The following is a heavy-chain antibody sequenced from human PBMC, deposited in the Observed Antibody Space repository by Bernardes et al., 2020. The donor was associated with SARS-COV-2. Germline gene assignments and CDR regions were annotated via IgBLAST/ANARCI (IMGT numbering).Heavy chain of an antibody. CDR1: GYTLTELP. Sequence: ASVKVSCKVSGYTLTELPVHWVRQAPGEGLEWLGSFDPQDGERLYAQKLQGRVTMSEDTSTDTAYLELRSLRSEDTAVYYCAAERIFGVVIYAFDIWGQGTMVTVSS. CDR3: AAERIFGVVIYAFDI. V-gene: IGHV1-24*01. CDR2: FDPQDGER. J-gene: IGHJ3*02. D-gene: IGHD3-3*01.